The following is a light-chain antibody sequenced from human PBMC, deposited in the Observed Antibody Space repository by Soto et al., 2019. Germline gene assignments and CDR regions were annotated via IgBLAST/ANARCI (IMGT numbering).Light chain of an antibody. CDR2: DVG. Sequence: QSVLTQPASVSGSPGQPITISCTGTSRDVGCYNYVSWYQQHPGKAPKVIIYDVGNRPSGVSNRFSGSKSGNTASLTISGLQAEDEADYYCNSYTISSTYVFGTGTKVTVL. V-gene: IGLV2-14*01. CDR1: SRDVGCYNY. J-gene: IGLJ1*01. CDR3: NSYTISSTYV.